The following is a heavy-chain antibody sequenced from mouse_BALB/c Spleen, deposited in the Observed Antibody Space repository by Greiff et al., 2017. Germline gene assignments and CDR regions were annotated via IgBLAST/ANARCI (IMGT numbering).Heavy chain of an antibody. CDR3: ARSADYGNSFDY. J-gene: IGHJ2*01. V-gene: IGHV5-17*02. CDR2: ISSGSSTI. CDR1: GFTFSSFG. D-gene: IGHD2-1*01. Sequence: EVKLVESGGGLVQPGGSRKLSCAASGFTFSSFGMHWVRQAPEKGLEWVAYISSGSSTIYYADTVKGRFTISRDNPKNTLFLQMTSLRSEDTAMYYCARSADYGNSFDYWGQGTTLTVSS.